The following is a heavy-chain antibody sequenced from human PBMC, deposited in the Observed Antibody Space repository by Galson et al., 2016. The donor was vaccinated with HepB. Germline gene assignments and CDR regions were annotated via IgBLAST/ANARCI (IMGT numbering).Heavy chain of an antibody. CDR2: IKQDGSAK. V-gene: IGHV3-7*03. CDR3: VRARGFDY. CDR1: GFTFSSYW. Sequence: SLRLSCAASGFTFSSYWMTWVRQAPGKGLEWVANIKQDGSAKYFVDSVKGRFTASRDNAKNSLYLHMNSLRAEDSAVYYCVRARGFDYWGLGALVTVSS. J-gene: IGHJ4*02.